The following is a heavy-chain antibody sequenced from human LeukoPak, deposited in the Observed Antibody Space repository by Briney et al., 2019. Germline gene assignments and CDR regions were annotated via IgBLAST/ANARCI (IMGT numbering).Heavy chain of an antibody. D-gene: IGHD6-6*01. J-gene: IGHJ4*02. CDR2: INHSGST. CDR1: GVSFSGYY. CDR3: ARGSGSKAARPKYFDY. Sequence: SETLSLTCAVYGVSFSGYYWSWIRQPPGKGLEWIGEINHSGSTNYNPSLKSRVTISVDTSKNQFSLKLSSVTAADTAVYYCARGSGSKAARPKYFDYWGQGTLVTVSS. V-gene: IGHV4-34*01.